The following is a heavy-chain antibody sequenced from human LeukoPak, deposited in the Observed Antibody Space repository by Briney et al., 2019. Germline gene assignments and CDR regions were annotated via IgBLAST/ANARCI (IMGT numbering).Heavy chain of an antibody. CDR2: ISYDGSNK. Sequence: GGSLRLSCAASGFTFSSYAMHWVRQAPGKGLEWVAVISYDGSNKYYADSVKGRFTISRDNSKNTLYLQMNSLRAEDTAVYYCAKDGLGFSYGYAHNYGMDVWGQGTTVTVSS. V-gene: IGHV3-30-3*01. J-gene: IGHJ6*02. CDR1: GFTFSSYA. CDR3: AKDGLGFSYGYAHNYGMDV. D-gene: IGHD5-18*01.